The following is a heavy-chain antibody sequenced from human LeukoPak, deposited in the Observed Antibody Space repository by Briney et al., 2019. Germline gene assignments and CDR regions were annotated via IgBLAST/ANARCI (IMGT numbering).Heavy chain of an antibody. Sequence: NPSETLSLTCTVSGGSLNNYYWSWIRQSPGRGLEWIAYIYYSESANYNPSLKSRVTISVDTSKNQFSLKLSSVTAADTAIYYCARDSPACSGGSCYYSWFDPWGQGTLVTVSS. CDR2: IYYSESA. CDR1: GGSLNNYY. CDR3: ARDSPACSGGSCYYSWFDP. D-gene: IGHD2-15*01. V-gene: IGHV4-59*01. J-gene: IGHJ5*02.